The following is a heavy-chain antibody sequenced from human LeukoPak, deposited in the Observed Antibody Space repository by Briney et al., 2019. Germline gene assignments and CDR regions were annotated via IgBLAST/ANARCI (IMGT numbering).Heavy chain of an antibody. V-gene: IGHV4-59*01. Sequence: PSETLSLTCTVSGASISSYYWSWIRQPPGKGLEWIGYIYYSGSTNYNPSLKSRVTISVDTSKNQFSLKLSSVTAADTAVYYCAREFGCTNGVFLDYFDYWGQGTLVTVSS. J-gene: IGHJ4*02. CDR2: IYYSGST. CDR1: GASISSYY. D-gene: IGHD2-8*01. CDR3: AREFGCTNGVFLDYFDY.